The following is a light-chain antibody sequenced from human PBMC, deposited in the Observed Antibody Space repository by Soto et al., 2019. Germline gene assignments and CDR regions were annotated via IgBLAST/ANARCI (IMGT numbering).Light chain of an antibody. J-gene: IGLJ1*01. Sequence: QSALTQPRSVSGAPGQSVAISCTGTSSDVGAYDYVSWYQQLPGQVPNLMIYDVNKRPSGVPDRFFGSKSGNTASLTISGLQPDDEADYYCCSFAGNFFVFGTGTKVTVL. V-gene: IGLV2-11*01. CDR1: SSDVGAYDY. CDR2: DVN. CDR3: CSFAGNFFV.